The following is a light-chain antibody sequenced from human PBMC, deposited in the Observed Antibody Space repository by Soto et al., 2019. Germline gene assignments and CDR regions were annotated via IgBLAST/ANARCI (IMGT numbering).Light chain of an antibody. Sequence: DIQLTQSPSFLSASVGDRVTITCRASQGISSYLAWYQQKPGKAPKLLIYAASTLQSGVPSRFSGSGSGTEFTLTIGSLQPEDFATYYCQQLNSYPTTFGGGTKV. CDR1: QGISSY. CDR2: AAS. CDR3: QQLNSYPTT. J-gene: IGKJ4*01. V-gene: IGKV1-9*01.